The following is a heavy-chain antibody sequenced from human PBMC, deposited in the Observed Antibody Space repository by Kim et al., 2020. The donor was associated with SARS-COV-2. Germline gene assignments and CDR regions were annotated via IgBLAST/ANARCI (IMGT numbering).Heavy chain of an antibody. CDR3: ARGPLNPRFTMVRGWFDP. V-gene: IGHV4-34*01. CDR1: GGSFSGYY. CDR2: INHSGST. Sequence: SETLSLTCAVYGGSFSGYYWSWIRQPPGKGLEWIGEINHSGSTNYNPSLKSRATISVDTSKNQFSLKLSSVTAADTAVYYCARGPLNPRFTMVRGWFDPWGQGTLVPVSS. D-gene: IGHD3-10*01. J-gene: IGHJ5*02.